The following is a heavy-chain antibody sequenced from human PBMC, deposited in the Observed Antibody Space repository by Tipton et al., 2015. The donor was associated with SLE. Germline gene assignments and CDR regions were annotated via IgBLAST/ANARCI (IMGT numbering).Heavy chain of an antibody. J-gene: IGHJ6*03. CDR2: IYSGGST. Sequence: QLVQSGGGLVQPGRSLRLSCTASGFTLSDYAMSWVRQAPGKGLEWVSVIYSGGSTYYADSVKGRFTISRDNSKNTLYLQMNSLRAEDTAVYYCARDGANSYYMDVWGKGTTVTVSS. D-gene: IGHD4/OR15-4a*01. CDR3: ARDGANSYYMDV. CDR1: GFTLSDYA. V-gene: IGHV3-66*02.